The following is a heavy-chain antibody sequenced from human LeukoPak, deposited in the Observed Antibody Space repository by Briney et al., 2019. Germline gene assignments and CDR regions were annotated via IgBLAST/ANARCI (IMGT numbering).Heavy chain of an antibody. J-gene: IGHJ5*02. CDR1: GGSISSYY. CDR2: IHTSGST. V-gene: IGHV4-4*07. Sequence: MSSETLSLTCTVSGGSISSYYWSWIRQPAGKGLEWIGRIHTSGSTNYNPSLKSRVTISVNTSKKQFSLKLSSVTAADTAVYYCARGRPDGSGSYYKFDPWGQGTLATVSS. CDR3: ARGRPDGSGSYYKFDP. D-gene: IGHD3-10*01.